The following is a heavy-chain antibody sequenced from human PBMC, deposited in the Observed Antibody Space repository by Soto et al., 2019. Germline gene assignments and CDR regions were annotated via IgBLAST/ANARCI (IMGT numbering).Heavy chain of an antibody. CDR3: ARTDDYGIWGAFDI. D-gene: IGHD4-17*01. CDR1: RQS. CDR2: INPSGGST. V-gene: IGHV1-46*03. Sequence: RQSPRLARQAPGQGLEWMGIINPSGGSTSYAQKFQGRVTMTRDTSTSTVYMELSRLRSEDTAVYYCARTDDYGIWGAFDIWGQGTMVTVSS. J-gene: IGHJ3*02.